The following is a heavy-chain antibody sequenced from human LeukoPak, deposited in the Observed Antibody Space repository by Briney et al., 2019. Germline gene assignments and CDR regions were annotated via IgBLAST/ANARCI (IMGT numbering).Heavy chain of an antibody. D-gene: IGHD3-9*01. J-gene: IGHJ4*02. CDR2: INSDGSST. Sequence: PGGSLRLSSAASGFTFSSYWMHWVRQAPGKGLVWVSRINSDGSSTSYADSVKGRFTISRDNAKNTLYLQMNSLRAEDTAVYYCGTYYDILTGYYRDYWGQGTLVTVSS. CDR3: GTYYDILTGYYRDY. CDR1: GFTFSSYW. V-gene: IGHV3-74*01.